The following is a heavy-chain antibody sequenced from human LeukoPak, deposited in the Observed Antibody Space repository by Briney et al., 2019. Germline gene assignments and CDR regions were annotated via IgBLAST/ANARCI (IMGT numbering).Heavy chain of an antibody. CDR1: GFTFSSYW. Sequence: GGSLRLSCAASGFTFSSYWMSWVHQAPGKGLEWVANIKQDGSEKYYVDSVKGRFTISRDNAKNSLYLQMNSLRAEDTAVYYCARDWAPGVVVVPAASRDPSGYMDVWGKGTTVTVSS. J-gene: IGHJ6*03. CDR3: ARDWAPGVVVVPAASRDPSGYMDV. V-gene: IGHV3-7*01. CDR2: IKQDGSEK. D-gene: IGHD2-2*01.